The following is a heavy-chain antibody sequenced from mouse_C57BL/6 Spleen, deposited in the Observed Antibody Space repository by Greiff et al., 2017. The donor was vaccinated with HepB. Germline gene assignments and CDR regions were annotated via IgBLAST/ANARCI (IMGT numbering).Heavy chain of an antibody. Sequence: VQLQQSGAELVKPGASVKMSCKASGYTFTSYWITWVKQRPGQGLEWIGDIYPGSGSTNYNEKFKSKATLTVDTSSSTAYMQLSSLTSEDSAVYYCAREWDYYGSSRYAMDYWGQGTSVTVSS. J-gene: IGHJ4*01. D-gene: IGHD1-1*01. CDR3: AREWDYYGSSRYAMDY. V-gene: IGHV1-55*01. CDR1: GYTFTSYW. CDR2: IYPGSGST.